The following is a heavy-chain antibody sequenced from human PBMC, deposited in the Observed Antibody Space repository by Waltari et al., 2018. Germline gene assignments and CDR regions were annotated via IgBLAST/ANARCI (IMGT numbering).Heavy chain of an antibody. V-gene: IGHV4-38-2*02. CDR2: IEHRGPS. CDR1: GYSISSGYY. J-gene: IGHJ3*01. Sequence: QVQLQESGPGLVKPSETLSLICGVAGYSISSGYYWGWSRHAPGKGLEWIGSIEHRGPSDCNTALKSRVTPSLDTSGTQFSLRLTSVTAADSGVYYCARDRHYYEESYLGGRDSFDVWGQGTVVTVSS. CDR3: ARDRHYYEESYLGGRDSFDV. D-gene: IGHD3-22*01.